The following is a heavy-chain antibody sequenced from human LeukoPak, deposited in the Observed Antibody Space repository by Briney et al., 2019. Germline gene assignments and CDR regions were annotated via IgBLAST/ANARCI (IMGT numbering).Heavy chain of an antibody. J-gene: IGHJ4*02. CDR1: GFTFSSYS. D-gene: IGHD3-10*02. Sequence: GGSLRLSCAASGFTFSSYSMNWVRQAPGKGLEWVSSISGSSSYIYYADSVKGRFTISRDNAKNSLYLQMNSLRAEDTAVYYCARGLFRDYFDYWGQGTLVTVSS. CDR3: ARGLFRDYFDY. V-gene: IGHV3-21*01. CDR2: ISGSSSYI.